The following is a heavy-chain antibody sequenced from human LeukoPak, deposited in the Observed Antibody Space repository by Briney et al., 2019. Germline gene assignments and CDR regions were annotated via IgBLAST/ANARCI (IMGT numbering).Heavy chain of an antibody. CDR2: INHSGST. V-gene: IGHV4-34*01. D-gene: IGHD3-22*01. J-gene: IGHJ4*02. CDR3: ARTRRRNYYDSSGYYCFDY. Sequence: PSETLSLTCAVYGGSFSGYYWSWIRQPPGKGLEWIGEINHSGSTNYNPSLKSRVTISVDTSKNQFSLKLSSVTAADTAAYYCARTRRRNYYDSSGYYCFDYWGQGTLVSVSS. CDR1: GGSFSGYY.